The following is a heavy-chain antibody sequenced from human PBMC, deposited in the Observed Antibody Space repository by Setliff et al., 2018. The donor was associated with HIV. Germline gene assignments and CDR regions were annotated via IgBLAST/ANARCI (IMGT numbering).Heavy chain of an antibody. V-gene: IGHV4-30-4*08. Sequence: PSETLSLTCTVSGGSISSGDYFLSWIRQAPGKGLEWIGCIYYSGSAYYNPSLQSRVTISVDTSKNQVSLKLSSVTAADTAVYYCARLGYRWGGNDYWGQGTLVTVSS. CDR2: IYYSGSA. D-gene: IGHD7-27*01. J-gene: IGHJ4*02. CDR1: GGSISSGDYF. CDR3: ARLGYRWGGNDY.